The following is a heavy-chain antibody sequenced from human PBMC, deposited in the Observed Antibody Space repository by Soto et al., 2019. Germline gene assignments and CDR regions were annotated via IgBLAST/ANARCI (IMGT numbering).Heavy chain of an antibody. CDR1: GFTFSSYG. D-gene: IGHD3-10*01. Sequence: QVQLVESGGGVVQPGRSLRLSCAASGFTFSSYGMHWVRQAPGKGLEWVAVISYDGSNKYYADSVKGRFTISRDNSKNPLYLQMNSLRAEDTAVYYCAKALWFGELGAFDYWGQGALVTVSS. CDR3: AKALWFGELGAFDY. CDR2: ISYDGSNK. V-gene: IGHV3-30*18. J-gene: IGHJ4*02.